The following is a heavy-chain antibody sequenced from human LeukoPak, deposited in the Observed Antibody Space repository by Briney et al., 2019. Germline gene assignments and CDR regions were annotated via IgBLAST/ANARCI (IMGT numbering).Heavy chain of an antibody. CDR3: ARDAESYYGSGNYVKYFDY. CDR1: GDSVSSNSAA. J-gene: IGHJ4*02. CDR2: TYYRSKWYN. V-gene: IGHV6-1*01. Sequence: SQTLSLTCAISGDSVSSNSAAWNWIRQSPLRGLEWLGRTYYRSKWYNDYAVSVESRITINPDTSKNQFSLQLNSVTPEDTAVYYCARDAESYYGSGNYVKYFDYWGQGTLVTVSS. D-gene: IGHD3-10*01.